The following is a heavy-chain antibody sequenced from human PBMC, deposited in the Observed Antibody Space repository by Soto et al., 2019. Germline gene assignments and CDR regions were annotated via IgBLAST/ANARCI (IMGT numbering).Heavy chain of an antibody. D-gene: IGHD1-7*01. J-gene: IGHJ4*02. V-gene: IGHV2-70*01. Sequence: ESGPTLVNPKHPLILTCAFSGFSLSRKGMSVSWIRQPPGKALDFLALIDWEEEKFSSPSLRTRLTVSKDTSKSQVVLTLTNVDPGQTATYYCTRSTNWNYGYDFGYGGQGTLV. CDR1: GFSLSRKGMS. CDR2: IDWEEEK. CDR3: TRSTNWNYGYDFGY.